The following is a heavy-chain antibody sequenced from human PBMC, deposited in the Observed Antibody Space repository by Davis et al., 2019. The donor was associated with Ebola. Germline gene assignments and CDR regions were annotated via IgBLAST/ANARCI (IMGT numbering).Heavy chain of an antibody. D-gene: IGHD3-22*01. CDR1: GGTFSSYA. J-gene: IGHJ4*02. CDR2: INPSGGST. Sequence: ASVKVSCKASGGTFSSYAISWVRQAPGQGLEWMGIINPSGGSTNYAQKFQGRVTMTRDTSTSTVYMELSSLRSEDTAVYYCASSMIVVPPHYWGQGTLVTVSS. V-gene: IGHV1-46*03. CDR3: ASSMIVVPPHY.